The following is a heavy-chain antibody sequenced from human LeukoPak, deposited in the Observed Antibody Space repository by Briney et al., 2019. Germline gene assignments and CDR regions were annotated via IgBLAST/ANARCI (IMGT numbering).Heavy chain of an antibody. CDR1: GFTFSAYG. CDR2: IGHDGNHQ. Sequence: GGSLRLSCAASGFTFSAYGMHWVRQAPGKGLEWVAVIGHDGNHQDFVDSVKGRFTISRDNSKYTLFLQMNSLRAEDTAVYYCVKDNEHAAYRYDPLWFDLWGQGTLVTVSA. CDR3: VKDNEHAAYRYDPLWFDL. J-gene: IGHJ5*02. D-gene: IGHD3-16*02. V-gene: IGHV3-33*06.